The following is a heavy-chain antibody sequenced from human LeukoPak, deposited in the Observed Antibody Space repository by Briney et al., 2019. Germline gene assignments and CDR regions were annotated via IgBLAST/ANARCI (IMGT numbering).Heavy chain of an antibody. CDR2: IRSKAYGGTT. CDR3: TRIYDSSGYYFNWYFDL. J-gene: IGHJ2*01. D-gene: IGHD3-22*01. CDR1: GFTFGDYA. V-gene: IGHV3-49*03. Sequence: GGSLRLSCTASGFTFGDYAMSWFRQAPGKGLEWVGFIRSKAYGGTTEYAASVKGRFTISRDDSKSIAYLQMNSLKTEDTAVYYGTRIYDSSGYYFNWYFDLWGRGTLVTVSS.